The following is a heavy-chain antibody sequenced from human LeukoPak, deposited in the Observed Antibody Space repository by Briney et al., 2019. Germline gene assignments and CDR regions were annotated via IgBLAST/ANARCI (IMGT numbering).Heavy chain of an antibody. D-gene: IGHD3-22*01. V-gene: IGHV3-23*01. CDR3: AKGRDYYDSSGYYYGHPFDI. CDR1: GFTFSSYA. CDR2: ISGSGGGT. J-gene: IGHJ3*02. Sequence: PGGSLRLSCAASGFTFSSYAMSWVRQAPGKGLEWVSAISGSGGGTYYADSVKGRFTISRDNSKNTLYLQMNSLRAEDTAVYYCAKGRDYYDSSGYYYGHPFDIWGQGTMVTVSS.